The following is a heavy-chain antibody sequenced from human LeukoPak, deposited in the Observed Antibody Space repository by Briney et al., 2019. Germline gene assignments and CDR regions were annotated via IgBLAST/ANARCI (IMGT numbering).Heavy chain of an antibody. CDR2: INHSGST. Sequence: GSLRLSCAASGFTFSSYSMNWVRQAPGKGLEWIGEINHSGSTNYNPSLKSRVTISVDTSKNQFSLKLSSVTAADTAVYYCASRENSIDSSGYYTRVAAFDIWGQGTMVTVSS. J-gene: IGHJ3*02. CDR3: ASRENSIDSSGYYTRVAAFDI. D-gene: IGHD3-22*01. CDR1: GFTFSSYS. V-gene: IGHV4-34*01.